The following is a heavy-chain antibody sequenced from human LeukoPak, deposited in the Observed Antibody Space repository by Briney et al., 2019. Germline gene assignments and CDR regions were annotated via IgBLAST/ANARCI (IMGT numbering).Heavy chain of an antibody. Sequence: SETLSLTCAVYGGSFSGYYWSWIRQPPGKGLEWIGEINHSGSTNYNPSLKSRVTISVDTSKNQFSLKLSSVTAADTAVYYCASRIAAAGTWFYWGRGTLVTVSS. CDR1: GGSFSGYY. J-gene: IGHJ4*02. V-gene: IGHV4-34*01. D-gene: IGHD6-13*01. CDR3: ASRIAAAGTWFY. CDR2: INHSGST.